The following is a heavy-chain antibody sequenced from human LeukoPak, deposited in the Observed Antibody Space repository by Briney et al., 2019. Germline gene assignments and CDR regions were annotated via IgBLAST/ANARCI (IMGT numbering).Heavy chain of an antibody. V-gene: IGHV3-33*01. CDR3: ARTVGPFDF. J-gene: IGHJ3*01. Sequence: GGSLRLSCAASGFIFGTYGMHWVRQAPGKGLEWVAVIWYDGSNKYYADSVKGRFTISRDNSKNTLSLQMNSLRAEDTAVYYCARTVGPFDFWGQGTMVTVSA. CDR2: IWYDGSNK. D-gene: IGHD4-17*01. CDR1: GFIFGTYG.